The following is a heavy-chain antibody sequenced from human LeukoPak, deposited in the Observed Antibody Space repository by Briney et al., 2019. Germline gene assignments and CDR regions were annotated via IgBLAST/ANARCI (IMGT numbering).Heavy chain of an antibody. CDR1: GGTFSSYA. V-gene: IGHV1-69*05. D-gene: IGHD5-24*01. CDR2: IIPIFGTA. Sequence: SVKVSCKASGGTFSSYAISWVRQAPGQGLEWMGGIIPIFGTANYAQKFQGRVTITTDESTSTGYMELSSLRSKDTAVYYCARGRRDGYNAAFEYWGQGTLVTVSS. J-gene: IGHJ4*02. CDR3: ARGRRDGYNAAFEY.